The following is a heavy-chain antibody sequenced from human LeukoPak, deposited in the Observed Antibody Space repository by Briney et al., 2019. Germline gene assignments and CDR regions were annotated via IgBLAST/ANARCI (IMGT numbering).Heavy chain of an antibody. CDR1: GYTFTGYY. Sequence: GASVKVSCKASGYTFTGYYMHWVRQAPGQGLEWMGWINPNSGGTNYAQKFQDRVTMTRDTSISTAYMELSRLRSDDTAVYYCARVDPVAPNFYYSSGSFNYWGQGTLVTVSS. CDR3: ARVDPVAPNFYYSSGSFNY. CDR2: INPNSGGT. J-gene: IGHJ4*02. D-gene: IGHD3-10*01. V-gene: IGHV1-2*02.